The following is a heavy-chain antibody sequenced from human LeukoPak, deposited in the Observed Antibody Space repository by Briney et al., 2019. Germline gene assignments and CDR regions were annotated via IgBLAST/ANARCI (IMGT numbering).Heavy chain of an antibody. CDR1: GFTFSGYS. D-gene: IGHD4-17*01. V-gene: IGHV3-21*01. J-gene: IGHJ4*02. CDR2: ISSSSSYI. CDR3: ARDIYDYGDYGDDY. Sequence: GGSLRLSCAASGFTFSGYSMNWVRQAPGKGLEWVSSISSSSSYIYYADLVKGRFTISRDNAKNSLYLQMNSLRAEDTAVYYCARDIYDYGDYGDDYWGQGTLVTVSS.